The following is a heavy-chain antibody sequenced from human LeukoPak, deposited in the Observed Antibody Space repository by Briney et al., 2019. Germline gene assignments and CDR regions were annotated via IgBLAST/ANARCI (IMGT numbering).Heavy chain of an antibody. CDR1: GFPFSDYY. V-gene: IGHV3-11*01. CDR2: TSTSGSTI. Sequence: GGSLGLSCAASGFPFSDYYMTWMRQAPGKGLEWVSYTSTSGSTIYYADSVKGRFTISRDNSKNTLYLQMNSLRAEDTAVYYCAKVWEAAAGPTSYFDYWGQGTLVTVSS. CDR3: AKVWEAAAGPTSYFDY. J-gene: IGHJ4*02. D-gene: IGHD6-13*01.